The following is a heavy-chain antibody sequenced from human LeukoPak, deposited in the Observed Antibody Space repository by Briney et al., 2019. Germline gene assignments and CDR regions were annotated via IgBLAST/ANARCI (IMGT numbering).Heavy chain of an antibody. J-gene: IGHJ4*02. CDR2: IYQSGST. D-gene: IGHD3-16*02. CDR1: GGSISTSSS. CDR3: ARGKSYDYVWGSYLYYFDY. Sequence: SETLSLTCAVSGGSISTSSSWSWVRQSPGKGLEWLGEIYQSGSTNYNPSLKSRVTISVDTSKNQFSLKLSSVTAADTAVYYCARGKSYDYVWGSYLYYFDYWGQGTLVTVSS. V-gene: IGHV4-4*02.